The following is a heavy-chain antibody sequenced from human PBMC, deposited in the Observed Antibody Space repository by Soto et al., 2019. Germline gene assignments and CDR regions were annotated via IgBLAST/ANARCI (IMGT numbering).Heavy chain of an antibody. Sequence: GGSLRLSCAASGFTFSSYWMSWVRQAPGKGLEWVANIKQDGSEKYYVDSVKGRFTISRDNAKNSLYLQMNSLRAEDTAVYYCARMGGLEFLEWLFNDYWGQGTLVTVSS. CDR2: IKQDGSEK. J-gene: IGHJ4*02. D-gene: IGHD3-3*02. V-gene: IGHV3-7*01. CDR1: GFTFSSYW. CDR3: ARMGGLEFLEWLFNDY.